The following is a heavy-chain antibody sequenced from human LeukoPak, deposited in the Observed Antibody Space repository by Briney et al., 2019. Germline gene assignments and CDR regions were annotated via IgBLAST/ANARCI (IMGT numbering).Heavy chain of an antibody. D-gene: IGHD3-22*01. Sequence: SVTVSFKASGDTFISYAISWVRQAPGQGLEWMGRIIPILGIANYAQKFQGRVTITADKATSTDYMELSSLRSEDTAVYYCATPYYYDSSGYYYPRAYFDYWGQGTLVTVSS. CDR2: IIPILGIA. CDR1: GDTFISYA. CDR3: ATPYYYDSSGYYYPRAYFDY. V-gene: IGHV1-69*04. J-gene: IGHJ4*02.